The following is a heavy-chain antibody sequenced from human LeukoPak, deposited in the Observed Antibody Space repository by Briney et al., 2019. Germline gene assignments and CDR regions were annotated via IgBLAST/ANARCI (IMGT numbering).Heavy chain of an antibody. Sequence: SETLSLTCTASGGSISSYYWRWIRQPTGKGLEWIGYIYYSGSTNYNPSLKSRLTISVDTSKNQFSLKLSSVTAADTAVYYCARSQSRDILTGYIYYYGMDVWGQGTTVTVSS. V-gene: IGHV4-59*01. J-gene: IGHJ6*02. CDR2: IYYSGST. CDR1: GGSISSYY. D-gene: IGHD3-9*01. CDR3: ARSQSRDILTGYIYYYGMDV.